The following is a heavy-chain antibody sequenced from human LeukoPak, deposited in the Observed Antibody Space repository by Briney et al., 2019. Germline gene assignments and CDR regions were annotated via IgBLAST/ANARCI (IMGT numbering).Heavy chain of an antibody. D-gene: IGHD3-22*01. Sequence: SETPSLTCAVYGGSFSGYYWSWIRQPPGKGLEWIGEINHSGSTNYNPSLKSRVTISVDTSKNQFSLKLSSVTAADTAVYYCARVPPYYYYDSSGEFDPWGQGTLVTVSS. V-gene: IGHV4-34*01. CDR3: ARVPPYYYYDSSGEFDP. J-gene: IGHJ5*02. CDR2: INHSGST. CDR1: GGSFSGYY.